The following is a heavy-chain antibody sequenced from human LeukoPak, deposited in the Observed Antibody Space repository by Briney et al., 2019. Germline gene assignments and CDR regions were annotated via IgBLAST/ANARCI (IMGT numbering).Heavy chain of an antibody. CDR2: IYTSGST. J-gene: IGHJ4*02. CDR1: GVSISSYY. V-gene: IGHV4-4*07. CDR3: ARDARYGDLDY. D-gene: IGHD4-17*01. Sequence: SETLSLTCTVSGVSISSYYWSWIRQPAGKGLEWIGRIYTSGSTDYNPSLKSRVTMSVDTSKNQFSLKLSSVTAADTAVYYCARDARYGDLDYWGQGTLVTVSS.